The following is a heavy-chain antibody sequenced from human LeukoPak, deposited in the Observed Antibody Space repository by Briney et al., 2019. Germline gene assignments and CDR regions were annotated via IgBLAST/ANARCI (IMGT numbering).Heavy chain of an antibody. CDR1: GFTFTSYS. Sequence: GGSLRLSCAASGFTFTSYSMNWVRQAPGKGLEWVSTISGGGGSTYYADSVKGRFTISRDNSKNTLYLQVNSLRAEDTAIYYCAKGGKWDVTPFDYWGQGTLVTVSS. CDR2: ISGGGGST. D-gene: IGHD1-26*01. J-gene: IGHJ4*02. CDR3: AKGGKWDVTPFDY. V-gene: IGHV3-23*01.